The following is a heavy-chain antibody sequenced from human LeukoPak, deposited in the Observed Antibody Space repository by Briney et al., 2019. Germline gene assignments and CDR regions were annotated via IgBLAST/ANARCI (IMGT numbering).Heavy chain of an antibody. CDR2: IYHSGST. V-gene: IGHV4-59*12. D-gene: IGHD6-19*01. CDR1: GGSISSYY. CDR3: ARGGIAVAGTTDY. J-gene: IGHJ4*02. Sequence: SETLSLTCTVSGGSISSYYWSWIRQPPGKGLEWIGEIYHSGSTNYNPSLKSRVTISVDKSKNQFSLKLSSVTAADTAVYYCARGGIAVAGTTDYWGQGTLVTVSS.